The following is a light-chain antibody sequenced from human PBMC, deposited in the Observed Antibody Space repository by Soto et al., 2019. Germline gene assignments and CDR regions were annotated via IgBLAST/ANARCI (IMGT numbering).Light chain of an antibody. V-gene: IGLV2-8*01. Sequence: QSALTQPPSASGSPGQSVTISCTGTSSDVGYYNYVSWYQHHPGKAPKLMIYEVNRRPSGVPDRFSGSKSGNTASLTVSGLQAEDEADYYCSSYAGSNILVFGGGTKVTVL. CDR2: EVN. J-gene: IGLJ2*01. CDR1: SSDVGYYNY. CDR3: SSYAGSNILV.